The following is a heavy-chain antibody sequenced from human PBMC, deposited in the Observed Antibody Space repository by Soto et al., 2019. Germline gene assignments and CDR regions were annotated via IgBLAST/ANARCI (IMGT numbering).Heavy chain of an antibody. J-gene: IGHJ4*01. Sequence: SSIIKDPGKGLEWVSAISGSGGSTYYADSVKGRFTISRDNSKNTLYLQMNSLRAEDTAVYYCAKDNRRNYYDSSGYYGGNFDYWGHRTLVTVSS. D-gene: IGHD3-22*01. V-gene: IGHV3-23*01. CDR2: ISGSGGST. CDR3: AKDNRRNYYDSSGYYGGNFDY.